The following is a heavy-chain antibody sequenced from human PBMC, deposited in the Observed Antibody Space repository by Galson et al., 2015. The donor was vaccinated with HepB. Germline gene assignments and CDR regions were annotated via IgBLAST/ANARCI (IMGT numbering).Heavy chain of an antibody. CDR3: VKGGEYTDGSHFGY. J-gene: IGHJ4*02. V-gene: IGHV3-64D*06. CDR1: GFTFSRNA. Sequence: SLRLSCAASGFTFSRNAMHWVRQAPGKGREYVSAISSNGGNTYYADSVKGRFTISRDNSKNTLYLEVSSLKPEDTAVYYCVKGGEYTDGSHFGYWGQGTLVTVSS. CDR2: ISSNGGNT. D-gene: IGHD3-10*01.